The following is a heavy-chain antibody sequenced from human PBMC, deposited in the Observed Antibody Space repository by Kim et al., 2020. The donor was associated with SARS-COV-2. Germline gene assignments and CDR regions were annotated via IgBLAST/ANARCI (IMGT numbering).Heavy chain of an antibody. J-gene: IGHJ6*02. CDR3: ARVLRARGCSGGSCYPHYYYDYGMDV. CDR2: ISSSSSYI. Sequence: GGSLRLSCAASGFTFSSYSMNWVRQAPGKGLEWVSSISSSSSYIYYADSVKGRFTISRDNAKNSLYLQMNSLRAEDTAVYYCARVLRARGCSGGSCYPHYYYDYGMDVWGQGTTVTVSS. CDR1: GFTFSSYS. D-gene: IGHD2-15*01. V-gene: IGHV3-21*01.